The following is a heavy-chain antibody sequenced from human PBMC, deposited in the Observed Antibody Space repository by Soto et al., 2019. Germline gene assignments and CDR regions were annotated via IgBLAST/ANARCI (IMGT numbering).Heavy chain of an antibody. CDR2: IKSKTDGGTT. J-gene: IGHJ4*02. V-gene: IGHV3-15*01. D-gene: IGHD3-16*02. CDR3: TTERRIMITFGGVIKPYYFDY. CDR1: GFTFSNAW. Sequence: EVQLVESGGGLVKPGGSLRLSCAASGFTFSNAWMSWVRQAPGKGLEWVGRIKSKTDGGTTDYAAPVKGRFTISRDDSKNTLYLQMNSLKTEDTAVYYCTTERRIMITFGGVIKPYYFDYWGQGTLVTVSS.